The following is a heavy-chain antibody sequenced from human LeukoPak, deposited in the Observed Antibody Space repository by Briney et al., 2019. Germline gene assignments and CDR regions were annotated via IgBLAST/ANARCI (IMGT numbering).Heavy chain of an antibody. J-gene: IGHJ5*02. Sequence: GASVKVSCKASGYTFTSYGISWVRQAPGQGLEWMGWISAYNGNTNYAQKLQGRVTMTTDTSTSTAYMELRSLRSDDTAVYYCVRRVGGDTPSRFDPWGQGTLVTVSS. D-gene: IGHD3-16*01. V-gene: IGHV1-18*01. CDR3: VRRVGGDTPSRFDP. CDR2: ISAYNGNT. CDR1: GYTFTSYG.